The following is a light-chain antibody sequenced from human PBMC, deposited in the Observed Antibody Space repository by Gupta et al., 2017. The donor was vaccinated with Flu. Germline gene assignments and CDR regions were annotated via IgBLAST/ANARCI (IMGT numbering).Light chain of an antibody. CDR2: DVS. CDR3: SSHAGRVTWV. J-gene: IGLJ1*01. Sequence: QSAPTQPRSVSGSPGQSVTISCTGSSNDVGGSNRVSWYQQRPGKAPKLILYDVSERPSGVPDRFSGSKSGNTASLTISGLQDEDEADYYCSSHAGRVTWVFGTGTTVTVL. V-gene: IGLV2-11*01. CDR1: SNDVGGSNR.